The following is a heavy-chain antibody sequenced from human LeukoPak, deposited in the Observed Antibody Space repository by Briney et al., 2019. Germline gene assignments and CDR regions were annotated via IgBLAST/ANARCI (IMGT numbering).Heavy chain of an antibody. V-gene: IGHV3-48*03. D-gene: IGHD3-22*01. Sequence: GGSLRLSCAASGFTFSTYEMNWVRQAPGKGLEWVSYISSSGSTIYYAESVKGRFTISRDNAKNSLYLQMNSLRAEDTAVYYCAKDSYGSSGYYDAFDIWGQGTMVTVSS. CDR3: AKDSYGSSGYYDAFDI. CDR2: ISSSGSTI. CDR1: GFTFSTYE. J-gene: IGHJ3*02.